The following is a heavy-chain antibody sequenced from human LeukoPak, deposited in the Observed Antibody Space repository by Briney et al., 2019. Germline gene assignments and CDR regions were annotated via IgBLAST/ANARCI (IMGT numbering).Heavy chain of an antibody. CDR3: ARGGSTLHSAGGHDIEFYYYYMDV. D-gene: IGHD3-9*01. CDR1: GGSISSSSYY. CDR2: IYYSGST. J-gene: IGHJ6*03. V-gene: IGHV4-39*07. Sequence: SETLSLTCTVSGGSISSSSYYWGWIRQPPGKGLEWIGSIYYSGSTNYNPSLKSRVTISLDKSKNQFSLKLYSVTAADTAVYYCARGGSTLHSAGGHDIEFYYYYMDVWGKGTTVTISS.